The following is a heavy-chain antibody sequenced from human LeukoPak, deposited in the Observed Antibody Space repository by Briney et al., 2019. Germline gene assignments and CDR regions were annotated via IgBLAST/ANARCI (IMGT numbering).Heavy chain of an antibody. V-gene: IGHV3-21*01. Sequence: KPGGSLRLSCAASGFIFSDYSMNWVRQAPGKGLEWVSSISSSSSYIYYADSVKGRFTISRDNAKNSLYLQMNSLRAEDTAVYYCARCWGYSYGFGYWGQGTLVTVSS. CDR3: ARCWGYSYGFGY. CDR2: ISSSSSYI. CDR1: GFIFSDYS. D-gene: IGHD5-18*01. J-gene: IGHJ4*02.